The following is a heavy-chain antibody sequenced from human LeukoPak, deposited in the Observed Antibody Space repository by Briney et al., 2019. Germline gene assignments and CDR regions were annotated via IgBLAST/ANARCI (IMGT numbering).Heavy chain of an antibody. CDR2: ISYDGSNK. V-gene: IGHV3-30*04. CDR3: AREEAAAGLDY. CDR1: GFTFSSYA. D-gene: IGHD6-13*01. J-gene: IGHJ4*02. Sequence: TGGSLRLSCAASGFTFSSYAMHWVRQAPGKGLEWVAVISYDGSNKYYADSVKGRFTISRDNSKNTLYLQMNSLRAEDTAVYYCAREEAAAGLDYWGQGTLVTVSS.